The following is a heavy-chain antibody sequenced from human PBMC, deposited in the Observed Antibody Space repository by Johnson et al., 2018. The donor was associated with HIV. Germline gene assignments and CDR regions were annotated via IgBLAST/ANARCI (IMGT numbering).Heavy chain of an antibody. CDR1: GFIFHNYA. CDR3: VRRFYDSSAFDV. J-gene: IGHJ3*01. D-gene: IGHD3-22*01. V-gene: IGHV3-30-3*01. CDR2: ISYDGSNK. Sequence: QVQLVESGGGVVQPGRSLRLSCAASGFIFHNYAMHWVRQAPGKGLEWVAVISYDGSNKYFTDSVRGRFTISRDNSRNTLFLQMNSLRAEDTAMYFCVRRFYDSSAFDVWGQGTLVTVSS.